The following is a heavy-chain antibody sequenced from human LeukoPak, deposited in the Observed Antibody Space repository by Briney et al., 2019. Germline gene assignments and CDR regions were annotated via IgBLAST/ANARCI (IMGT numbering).Heavy chain of an antibody. CDR1: GGSFSGYY. V-gene: IGHV4-34*01. CDR2: INHSGST. Sequence: SETLSLTCAVYGGSFSGYYWSWIRQPPGKGLEWIGEINHSGSTNYNPSLKSRVTISVDTSKNQFSLKLSSVTAADTAVYYCASYYYGSGSLGGQGTLVTVSS. D-gene: IGHD3-10*01. J-gene: IGHJ4*02. CDR3: ASYYYGSGSL.